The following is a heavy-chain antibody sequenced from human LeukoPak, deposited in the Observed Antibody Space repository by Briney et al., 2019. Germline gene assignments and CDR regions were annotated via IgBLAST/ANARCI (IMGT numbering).Heavy chain of an antibody. CDR3: ARGEGHRGDTTIDY. J-gene: IGHJ4*02. CDR1: GDSISSSSYY. CDR2: IYYSGST. Sequence: SETLSLTCTVSGDSISSSSYYWGWIRQPPGKGLEWIGSIYYSGSTYYNPSLKRRVTISVDTSKNQFSLKLSSVTAADTAVYYCARGEGHRGDTTIDYWGQGTLVTVSS. V-gene: IGHV4-39*07. D-gene: IGHD1-1*01.